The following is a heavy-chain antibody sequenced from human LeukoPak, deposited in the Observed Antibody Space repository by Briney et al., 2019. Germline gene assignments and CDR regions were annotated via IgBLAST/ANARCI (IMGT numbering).Heavy chain of an antibody. Sequence: SVKVSCKASGYTFTTFGLSWVRQAPGQGLEWMGRIIPILGIANYAQKFQGRVTITADKSTSTAYMELSSLRSEDTAVYYCASVEMATNEPNYYYGMDVWGQGTTVTVSS. CDR3: ASVEMATNEPNYYYGMDV. J-gene: IGHJ6*02. D-gene: IGHD5-24*01. V-gene: IGHV1-69*04. CDR2: IIPILGIA. CDR1: GYTFTTFG.